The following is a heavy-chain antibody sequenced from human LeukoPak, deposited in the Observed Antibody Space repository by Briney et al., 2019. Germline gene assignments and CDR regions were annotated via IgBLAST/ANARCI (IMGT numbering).Heavy chain of an antibody. Sequence: GGSLRLSCAASGFTISTYWMSWVRQAPGRGLEWVANIKQDGSEKHYVDSVKGRFMISRDNAKNSLYLEMNNLRVEDTALYYCARGGQAGTGDYWGQGTLVIVSS. CDR2: IKQDGSEK. CDR3: ARGGQAGTGDY. J-gene: IGHJ4*02. V-gene: IGHV3-7*01. CDR1: GFTISTYW. D-gene: IGHD3-10*01.